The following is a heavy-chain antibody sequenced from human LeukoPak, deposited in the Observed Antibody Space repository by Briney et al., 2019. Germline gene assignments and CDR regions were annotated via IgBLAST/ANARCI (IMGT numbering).Heavy chain of an antibody. CDR2: ISSSSSYI. V-gene: IGHV3-21*04. CDR3: ARYEFLAFDI. J-gene: IGHJ3*02. D-gene: IGHD3-3*01. CDR1: GFTFSSYS. Sequence: GGSLRLSCAASGFTFSSYSMNWVRQAPGKGLEWVSSISSSSSYIYYADSVKGRFNISRDNAKNSLYLQMNSLRAEDTALYYCARYEFLAFDIWGQGTMVTVSS.